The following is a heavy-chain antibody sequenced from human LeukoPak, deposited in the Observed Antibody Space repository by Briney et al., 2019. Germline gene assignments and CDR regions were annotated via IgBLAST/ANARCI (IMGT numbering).Heavy chain of an antibody. Sequence: PGGSLRLSCAASGFTFDDYAMHWVRQAPGKGLEWVSGISWNSGNIGYVDSVKGRFTISRDNAKNSLYLQMNSLRAEDTALYYCAKDYYYDSSAYPDSWGQGTLATVSS. V-gene: IGHV3-9*01. D-gene: IGHD3-22*01. CDR1: GFTFDDYA. CDR3: AKDYYYDSSAYPDS. CDR2: ISWNSGNI. J-gene: IGHJ4*02.